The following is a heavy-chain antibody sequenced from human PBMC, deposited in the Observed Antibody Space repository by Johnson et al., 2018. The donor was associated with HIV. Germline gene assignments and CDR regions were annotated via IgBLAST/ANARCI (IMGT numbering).Heavy chain of an antibody. CDR1: GFTVSSNY. J-gene: IGHJ3*02. CDR3: APVGIAAREEVACDI. V-gene: IGHV3-66*01. CDR2: IGGSGGTT. D-gene: IGHD6-6*01. Sequence: VQLVESGGGLVQPGGSLRLSCAASGFTVSSNYMSWVRQAPGKGLEWVAVIGGSGGTTYYADSVKGRFTISRDNSRNTLYLQMASLRAEDTAVYYCAPVGIAAREEVACDIWGQGTMVTLSS.